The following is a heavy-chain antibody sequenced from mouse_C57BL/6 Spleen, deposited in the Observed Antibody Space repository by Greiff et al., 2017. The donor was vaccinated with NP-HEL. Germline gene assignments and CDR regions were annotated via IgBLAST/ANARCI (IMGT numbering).Heavy chain of an antibody. J-gene: IGHJ3*01. Sequence: QVHVKQSGAELAKPGASVKLSCKASGYTFTSYWMHWVKQRPGQGLEWIGYINPSSGYTKYNQKFKDKATLTADKSSSTAYMQLSSLPYEDSAVYYCARGDYGSSSWFAYWGQGTLVTVAA. CDR3: ARGDYGSSSWFAY. D-gene: IGHD1-1*01. V-gene: IGHV1-7*01. CDR1: GYTFTSYW. CDR2: INPSSGYT.